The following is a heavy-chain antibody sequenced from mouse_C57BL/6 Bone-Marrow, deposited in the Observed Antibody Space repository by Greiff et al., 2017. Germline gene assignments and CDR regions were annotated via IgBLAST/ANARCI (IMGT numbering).Heavy chain of an antibody. Sequence: EVMLVESGEGLVKPGGSLKLSCAASGFTFSSYAMSWVRQTPEKRLEWVAYISSGGDYIYYADTVKGRFTISRDNARNTLYLQMSSPKSEDTAMYYCTKVSIYYYGSSPDFDAMDYWGQGTSVTVSS. CDR3: TKVSIYYYGSSPDFDAMDY. J-gene: IGHJ4*01. D-gene: IGHD1-1*01. CDR1: GFTFSSYA. CDR2: ISSGGDYI. V-gene: IGHV5-9-1*02.